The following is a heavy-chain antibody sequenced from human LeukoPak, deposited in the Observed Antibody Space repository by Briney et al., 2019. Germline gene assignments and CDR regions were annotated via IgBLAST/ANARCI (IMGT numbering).Heavy chain of an antibody. CDR1: GFTSSTNW. CDR2: ISGSSSYI. J-gene: IGHJ4*02. V-gene: IGHV3-21*01. D-gene: IGHD3-22*01. Sequence: PGGSLRLSCAASGFTSSTNWMHWVRQAPGKGLEWVSSISGSSSYIYYADSVKGRFTISRDNAKNSLYLQMNSLRAEDTAVYYCARDRGYDSSGYYFSYFDYWGQGTLVTVSS. CDR3: ARDRGYDSSGYYFSYFDY.